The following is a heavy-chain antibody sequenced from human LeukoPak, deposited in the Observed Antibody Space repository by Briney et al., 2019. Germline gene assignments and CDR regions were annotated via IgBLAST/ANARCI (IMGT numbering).Heavy chain of an antibody. Sequence: GASVKVSCKASGYTFTGYYMHWVRQTPGQGLEWMGWINPNTGVKKYTQNFQGRVTMTRDTSISTAYMELSGLRSDDTAVYYCEREASNAFDTWGQGTMVTVSS. CDR1: GYTFTGYY. CDR2: INPNTGVK. V-gene: IGHV1-2*02. CDR3: EREASNAFDT. J-gene: IGHJ3*02.